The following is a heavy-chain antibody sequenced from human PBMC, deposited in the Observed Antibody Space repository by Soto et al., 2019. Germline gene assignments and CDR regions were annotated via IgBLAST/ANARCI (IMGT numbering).Heavy chain of an antibody. V-gene: IGHV4-39*01. J-gene: IGHJ6*03. CDR3: ARLVVPAAIDYYYYMDV. CDR1: GGSISSSSYY. D-gene: IGHD2-2*01. Sequence: SETLSLTCTVSGGSISSSSYYWGWIRQPPGKGLEWIGSIYYSGSTYYNPSLKSRVTISVDTSKNQFSLKLSSVTAADTAVYYCARLVVPAAIDYYYYMDVWGKGTTGT. CDR2: IYYSGST.